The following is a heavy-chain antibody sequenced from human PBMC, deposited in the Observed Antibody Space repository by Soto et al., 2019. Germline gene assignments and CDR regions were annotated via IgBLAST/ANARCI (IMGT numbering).Heavy chain of an antibody. CDR1: GDSVSSNSAA. CDR3: ARESRGGVASVVRYCGGGSCFYYFDF. J-gene: IGHJ4*02. V-gene: IGHV6-1*01. CDR2: TYYRSKWFN. D-gene: IGHD2-15*01. Sequence: SRTLSLTCAISGDSVSSNSAAWNWIRQSPSRGLEWLGKTYYRSKWFNDSAVSVKSRVTINLATSKNQFSLHLNSVTPEDTAVYYCARESRGGVASVVRYCGGGSCFYYFDFWGQGTLVTVSS.